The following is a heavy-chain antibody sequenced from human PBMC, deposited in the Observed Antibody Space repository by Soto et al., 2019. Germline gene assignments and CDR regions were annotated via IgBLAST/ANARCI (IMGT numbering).Heavy chain of an antibody. CDR1: GFTFSSYG. J-gene: IGHJ5*02. D-gene: IGHD6-19*01. CDR2: ISYDGSNK. Sequence: QVQLVESGGGVVQPGRSLRLSCAASGFTFSSYGMHWVRQAPGKGLEWVAVISYDGSNKYYADSVKGRFTISRDNSKNTLYRQMNSLRAEDTAVYYCAKDPGVAGLSWFDPWGQGTLVTVSS. V-gene: IGHV3-30*18. CDR3: AKDPGVAGLSWFDP.